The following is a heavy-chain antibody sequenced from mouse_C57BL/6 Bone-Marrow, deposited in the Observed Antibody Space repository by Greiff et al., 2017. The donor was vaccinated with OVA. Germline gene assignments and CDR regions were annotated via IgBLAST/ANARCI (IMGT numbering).Heavy chain of an antibody. CDR2: IYPGSGST. CDR3: ASALRPFDY. CDR1: GYTFTSYW. V-gene: IGHV1-55*01. D-gene: IGHD1-2*01. J-gene: IGHJ2*01. Sequence: VQLQQPGAELVKPGASVKMSCKASGYTFTSYWITWVKQRPGQGLEWIGDIYPGSGSTNYNEKFKSKATLTVDTSSSTAYMQLSRQTSEDSAVYYCASALRPFDYWGQGTTLTVSS.